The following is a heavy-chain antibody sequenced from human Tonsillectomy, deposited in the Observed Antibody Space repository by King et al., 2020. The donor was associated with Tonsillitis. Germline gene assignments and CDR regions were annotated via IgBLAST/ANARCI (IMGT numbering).Heavy chain of an antibody. D-gene: IGHD3-16*01. CDR3: AGQYYHYVWGSYYYFDH. Sequence: VQLVESGGGLVQPGGSLRLSCAASGFTFSTYSMNWVRQAPGKGLEWVAYISSSSSIIYYAASVKGRFTISRDNAKNSLYLQMNSLRDEDTAVYYCAGQYYHYVWGSYYYFDHWGQGALVTVSS. CDR2: ISSSSSII. V-gene: IGHV3-48*02. J-gene: IGHJ4*02. CDR1: GFTFSTYS.